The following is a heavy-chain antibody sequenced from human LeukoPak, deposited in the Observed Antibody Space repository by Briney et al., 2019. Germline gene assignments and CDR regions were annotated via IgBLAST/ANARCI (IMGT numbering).Heavy chain of an antibody. CDR2: IYYSGST. CDR3: ARAHQGIRSSSWWFDY. J-gene: IGHJ4*02. V-gene: IGHV4-59*01. Sequence: SETLSLTCIVSGGSISSYYWGWIRQPPGKGLEWIGYIYYSGSTNYDPSLKSRVTISVDTSKNQFSLKLSSVTAADTAVYYCARAHQGIRSSSWWFDYWGQGTLVTVSS. D-gene: IGHD6-13*01. CDR1: GGSISSYY.